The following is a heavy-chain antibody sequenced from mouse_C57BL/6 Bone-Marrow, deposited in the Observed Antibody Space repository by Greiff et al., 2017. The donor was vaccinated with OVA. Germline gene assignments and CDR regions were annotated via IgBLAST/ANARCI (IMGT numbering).Heavy chain of an antibody. J-gene: IGHJ4*01. CDR1: GYTFTDYY. CDR2: INPYNGGT. CDR3: ARRGGDYARGYAMDY. V-gene: IGHV1-19*01. D-gene: IGHD2-4*01. Sequence: EVQLQQSGPVLVKPGASVKMSCKASGYTFTDYYMNWVKQSHGKSLEWIGVINPYNGGTSYNQKFKGKATLTVDKSSSTAYMELNSLTSEDSAVYDCARRGGDYARGYAMDYWGQGTSVTVSS.